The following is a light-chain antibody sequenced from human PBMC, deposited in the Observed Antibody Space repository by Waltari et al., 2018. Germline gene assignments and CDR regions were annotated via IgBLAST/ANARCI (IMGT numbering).Light chain of an antibody. CDR3: QQRSNWLT. Sequence: IVLTQSPATLSLSPGERATLSYRASQSVATYLAWYQQKPGQAPRLLIYDASIRATGIPARFSGSGSGTDFTLIISSLEPEDFAVYYCQQRSNWLTFGGGTKVEIK. CDR2: DAS. J-gene: IGKJ4*01. V-gene: IGKV3-11*01. CDR1: QSVATY.